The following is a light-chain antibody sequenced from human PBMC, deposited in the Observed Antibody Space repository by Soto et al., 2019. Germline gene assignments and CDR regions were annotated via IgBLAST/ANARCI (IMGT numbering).Light chain of an antibody. V-gene: IGKV1-5*01. CDR3: QQYKTYPYS. CDR2: DSS. CDR1: QSISSW. J-gene: IGKJ2*01. Sequence: DIQMTQSPSTLSASVGGRVTITCRASQSISSWLAWYQQKPGKAPKLLIYDSSTLESGVPSRFSGSFSGTEFTLTISSLQPDDFVTYYCQQYKTYPYSFGQGTKLEIK.